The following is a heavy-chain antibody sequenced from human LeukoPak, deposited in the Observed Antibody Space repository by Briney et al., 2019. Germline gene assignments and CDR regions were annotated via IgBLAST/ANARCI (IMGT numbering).Heavy chain of an antibody. D-gene: IGHD2/OR15-2a*01. J-gene: IGHJ4*02. Sequence: SETLSLTCVVSGASVSSSHWNWIRQLPGKGLEWIGCLSYTGKTDYNPSLTSRVTISLDTSKNQVSLKLRSMTAADTAVYYCSEGYFEPFDHWGQGTLVTVSS. CDR2: LSYTGKT. CDR1: GASVSSSH. CDR3: SEGYFEPFDH. V-gene: IGHV4-59*02.